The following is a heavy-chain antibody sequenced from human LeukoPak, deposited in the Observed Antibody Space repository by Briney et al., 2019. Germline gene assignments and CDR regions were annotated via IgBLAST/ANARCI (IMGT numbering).Heavy chain of an antibody. Sequence: SETLSLTCAVYSGSFSGYYWSWIRQPPGKGLEWIGEINHSGSTNYNPSLKSRVTISVDTSKNQFSLKLSSVTAAATAVYYCARAGLTKAFDIWGQGTMVTVSS. V-gene: IGHV4-34*01. CDR1: SGSFSGYY. CDR3: ARAGLTKAFDI. J-gene: IGHJ3*02. D-gene: IGHD2-21*01. CDR2: INHSGST.